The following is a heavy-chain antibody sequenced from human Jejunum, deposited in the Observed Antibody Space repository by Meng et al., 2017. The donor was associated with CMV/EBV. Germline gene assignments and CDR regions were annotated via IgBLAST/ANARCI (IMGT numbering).Heavy chain of an antibody. J-gene: IGHJ1*01. CDR1: GGTCSSSS. CDR3: TRDPDQLVLEYFQH. Sequence: YGGTCSSSSMNWVRQARGKGLEWSSYISWSRGIMYESDSVKGRFTISRDNAKNSLYLQMNSLRGEDTAVYYCTRDPDQLVLEYFQHWGQGTPVTVSS. CDR2: ISWSRGIM. D-gene: IGHD2-2*01. V-gene: IGHV3-48*04.